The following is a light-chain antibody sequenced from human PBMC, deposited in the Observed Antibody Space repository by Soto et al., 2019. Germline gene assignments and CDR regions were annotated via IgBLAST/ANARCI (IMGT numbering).Light chain of an antibody. J-gene: IGKJ3*01. CDR3: QHYGGSFI. CDR2: GAS. CDR1: QSVDSN. Sequence: EIVMTQSPATLSVSPGDGATLSCRASQSVDSNLAWYQQKPGQTPRLLIYGASTRPTGIPARFSGSGSGTEFTLTIISLQSEDSAVYYCQHYGGSFIFGPGTKVDFK. V-gene: IGKV3D-15*01.